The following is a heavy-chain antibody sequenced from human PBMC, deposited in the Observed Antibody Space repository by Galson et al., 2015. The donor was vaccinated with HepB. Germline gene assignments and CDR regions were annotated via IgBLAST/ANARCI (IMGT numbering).Heavy chain of an antibody. J-gene: IGHJ4*02. Sequence: SVKVSCKASGFTFTSYAIHWVRQAPGQRLEWMGWINAGNGNTKYSQKFQGRVTITRDTSASTAYMELSSLRSEDTAVYYCARGGLAVAGISYWGQGTLVTVSS. CDR2: INAGNGNT. D-gene: IGHD6-19*01. V-gene: IGHV1-3*01. CDR3: ARGGLAVAGISY. CDR1: GFTFTSYA.